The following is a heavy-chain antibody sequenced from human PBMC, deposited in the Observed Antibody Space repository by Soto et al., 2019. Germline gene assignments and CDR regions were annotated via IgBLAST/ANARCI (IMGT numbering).Heavy chain of an antibody. V-gene: IGHV3-23*01. D-gene: IGHD5-18*01. Sequence: GGSLRLSCAASGFSFGDYAKSWVRQAPGKGLEWVSGISGTGSRTSYADSVRGRFTISRDNVNNTLSLQMDSLRAEDTAVYYCARGGRYTYGYGDYSYGMDVWGQGTTVTVS. CDR1: GFSFGDYA. J-gene: IGHJ6*02. CDR3: ARGGRYTYGYGDYSYGMDV. CDR2: ISGTGSRT.